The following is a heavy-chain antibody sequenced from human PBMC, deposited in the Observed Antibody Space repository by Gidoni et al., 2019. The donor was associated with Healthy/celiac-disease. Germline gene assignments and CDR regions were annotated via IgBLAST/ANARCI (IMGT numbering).Heavy chain of an antibody. V-gene: IGHV3-9*01. Sequence: EVQLVESGGGLVQPGRSLRLSCEASGFPFDDYAMHWVRQAPGKGLGWVSGISWNSGSIGYADSVKGRFTISRDNAKNSLYLQMNSLRAEDTALYYCAKDTSPRYYYGMDVWGQGTTVTVSS. CDR2: ISWNSGSI. J-gene: IGHJ6*02. CDR1: GFPFDDYA. CDR3: AKDTSPRYYYGMDV.